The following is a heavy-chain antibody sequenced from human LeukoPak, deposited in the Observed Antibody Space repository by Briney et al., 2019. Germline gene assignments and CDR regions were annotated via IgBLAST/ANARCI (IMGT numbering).Heavy chain of an antibody. CDR3: AISSSWHESIYYYGMDV. J-gene: IGHJ6*02. Sequence: PGGSLRLSCAASGFTFSSYWMSWVRQAPGKGLEWVANIKEDGSEKYYVDSVKGRFTISRDNSKNTLYLQMNSLRAEDAAVYYCAISSSWHESIYYYGMDVWGQGTTVTVSS. V-gene: IGHV3-7*01. CDR2: IKEDGSEK. CDR1: GFTFSSYW. D-gene: IGHD6-13*01.